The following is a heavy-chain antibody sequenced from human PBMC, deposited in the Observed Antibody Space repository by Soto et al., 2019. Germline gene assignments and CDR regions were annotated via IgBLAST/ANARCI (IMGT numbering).Heavy chain of an antibody. V-gene: IGHV3-23*01. J-gene: IGHJ6*02. D-gene: IGHD6-19*01. CDR3: AKPASGWYPKLMNRMDV. Sequence: DVQLLESGGGLVQPGGSLRLSCVVSGFTFSSYAMSWVRQAPGKGLEWVSSISGSGGNIYYADSVKGRFTISRDNSKNRLHLQMNSLRAEDTAVYYCAKPASGWYPKLMNRMDVWGQGTTVTVSS. CDR1: GFTFSSYA. CDR2: ISGSGGNI.